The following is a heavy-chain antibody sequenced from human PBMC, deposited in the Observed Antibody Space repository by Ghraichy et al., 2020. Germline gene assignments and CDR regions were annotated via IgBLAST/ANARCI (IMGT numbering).Heavy chain of an antibody. CDR1: GYSISSGYY. D-gene: IGHD1-26*01. CDR2: IYHSGST. Sequence: SETLSLTCAVSGYSISSGYYWGWIRQPPGKGLEWIGNIYHSGSTYYNPSLKSRVTISVDTSKNQFSLKLSSVTAADTAVYYCARGDPIVGEESWFDPWGQGTLVTVSS. V-gene: IGHV4-38-2*01. J-gene: IGHJ5*02. CDR3: ARGDPIVGEESWFDP.